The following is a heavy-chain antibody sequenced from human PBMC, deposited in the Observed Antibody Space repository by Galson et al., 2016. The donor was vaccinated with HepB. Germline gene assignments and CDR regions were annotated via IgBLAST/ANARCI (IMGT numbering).Heavy chain of an antibody. J-gene: IGHJ1*01. CDR1: GFTFSTYW. D-gene: IGHD3-22*01. CDR2: IKPDGSEK. Sequence: SLRLSCAASGFTFSTYWMSWVRQTPGKGLEWVATIKPDGSEKYYVDSVKGRFTISRDNAKNSLYVQMNSLRAEDTAVYYCVQYYYDSSGYVEYFQTWGQGSRVTVSS. V-gene: IGHV3-7*03. CDR3: VQYYYDSSGYVEYFQT.